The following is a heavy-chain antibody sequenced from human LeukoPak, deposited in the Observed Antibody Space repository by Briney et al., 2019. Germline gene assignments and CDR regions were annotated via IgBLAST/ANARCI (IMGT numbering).Heavy chain of an antibody. CDR1: GVAISSYW. CDR2: IKQGGSDK. V-gene: IGHV3-7*04. J-gene: IGHJ4*02. Sequence: GGSLRLSCATSGVAISSYWMSWIRQAPGKGLEWVANIKQGGSDKYYVDSVKGRFTISRDDAKNSLYLQMNSLRAEDTAVYFCARDLFSGRYNGGNYWCQGTLVTVSS. CDR3: ARDLFSGRYNGGNY. D-gene: IGHD1-26*01.